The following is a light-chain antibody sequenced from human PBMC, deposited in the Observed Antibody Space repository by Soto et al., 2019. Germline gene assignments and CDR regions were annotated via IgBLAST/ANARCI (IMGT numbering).Light chain of an antibody. Sequence: IQMTQSPSSLSASVGDRVTITCRASQGVRGDVGWYQQKPGKAPKLLIYSASTLQSGVPSRFSGSGSGTVIPLTISGVQPEDFANYCRLQESYYPLTFGGGTKVEIK. CDR3: LQESYYPLT. V-gene: IGKV1-6*01. CDR1: QGVRGD. CDR2: SAS. J-gene: IGKJ4*01.